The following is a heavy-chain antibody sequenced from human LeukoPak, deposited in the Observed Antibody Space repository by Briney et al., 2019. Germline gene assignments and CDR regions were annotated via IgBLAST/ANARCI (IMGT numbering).Heavy chain of an antibody. CDR3: AKGGRELLYYYYGMDV. CDR2: ISGSGGSA. V-gene: IGHV3-23*01. J-gene: IGHJ6*02. Sequence: GGSLRLSCAASGFTFSSYAMSWVRQAPGKGLEWVSAISGSGGSAYYADSVKGRFTISRDNSKNTLYLQMNSLRAEDTAVYYCAKGGRELLYYYYGMDVWGQGTTVTVSS. D-gene: IGHD1-26*01. CDR1: GFTFSSYA.